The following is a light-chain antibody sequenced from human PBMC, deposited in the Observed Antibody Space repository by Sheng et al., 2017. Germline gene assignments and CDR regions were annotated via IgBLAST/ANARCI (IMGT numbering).Light chain of an antibody. J-gene: IGKJ2*01. CDR2: KAS. V-gene: IGKV1-5*03. CDR3: QQTVDFPYT. Sequence: DIQMTQSPSTLSASEGDRVSITCRASQSVRNWLAWYQQKPGKAPKLLIYKASTLQSGVPSRFSGSGSGTDFTLTISSLQPDDFATYYCQQTVDFPYTFGQGTQLEIK. CDR1: QSVRNW.